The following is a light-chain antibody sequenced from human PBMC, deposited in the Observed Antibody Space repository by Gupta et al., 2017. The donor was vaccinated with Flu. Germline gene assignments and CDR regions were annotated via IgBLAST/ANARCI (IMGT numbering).Light chain of an antibody. Sequence: DLQMSQSLSYLSASVGDRVTITCRATQSITGYLNWYQQKPGKAPKLLIYAASRLESGVPPRFSGSGSGADFTLTISSLEPEDFASYFCQQSYGLPWTFGQGTKVEIK. J-gene: IGKJ1*01. CDR2: AAS. CDR1: QSITGY. CDR3: QQSYGLPWT. V-gene: IGKV1-39*01.